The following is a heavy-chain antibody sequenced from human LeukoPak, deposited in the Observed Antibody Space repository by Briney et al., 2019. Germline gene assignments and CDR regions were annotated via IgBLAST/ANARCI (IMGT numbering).Heavy chain of an antibody. CDR3: ARDRGVVPAAKFDY. Sequence: ASVKVSCKASGYTFTSYAMHWVRQAPGQRLEWMGWINAGNGNTKCSQKFQGRVTITRDTSASTAYMELSSLRSEDTAVYYCARDRGVVPAAKFDYWGQGTLVTVSS. D-gene: IGHD2-2*01. V-gene: IGHV1-3*01. CDR2: INAGNGNT. J-gene: IGHJ4*02. CDR1: GYTFTSYA.